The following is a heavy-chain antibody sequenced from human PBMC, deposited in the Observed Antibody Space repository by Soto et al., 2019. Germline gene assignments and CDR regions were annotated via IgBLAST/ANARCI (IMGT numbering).Heavy chain of an antibody. Sequence: SENLSLTCTVSGGSISSYYWSWIRQPPGKGLEWIGYIYYSGSTNYNPSLKSRVTISVDTSKNQFSLKLSSVTAADTAVYYCARSVTQAPFDYWGQGTLVTVSS. CDR3: ARSVTQAPFDY. CDR2: IYYSGST. V-gene: IGHV4-59*08. J-gene: IGHJ4*02. CDR1: GGSISSYY. D-gene: IGHD4-17*01.